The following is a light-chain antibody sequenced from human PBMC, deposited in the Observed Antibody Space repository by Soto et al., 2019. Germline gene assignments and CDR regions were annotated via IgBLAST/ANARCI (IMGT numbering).Light chain of an antibody. V-gene: IGKV3-11*01. CDR3: QQYGSIPWT. J-gene: IGKJ1*01. Sequence: DNVLTQSPDTLSLSPGERATLSCRASQSVSTYLAWYQQKPGQGPRLLIYDASNRATGIPARFSGSGSGTDFTLTISSLEPEDFEVYYCQQYGSIPWTFGQGTKVDI. CDR2: DAS. CDR1: QSVSTY.